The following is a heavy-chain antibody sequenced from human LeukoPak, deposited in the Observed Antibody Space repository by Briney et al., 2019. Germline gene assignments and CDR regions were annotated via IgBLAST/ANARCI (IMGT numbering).Heavy chain of an antibody. Sequence: GGSLRLSCAASGFTLSSYWMHWVRQAPGKGLVWVSRIKSDGSTNYADSVKGRFTIYRDNAKNTVSLQMNSLRAEDTGVYYCARAPAEIGGYYPEYFRHWGQGTLVTVSS. CDR1: GFTLSSYW. CDR2: IKSDGST. V-gene: IGHV3-74*01. J-gene: IGHJ1*01. D-gene: IGHD3-22*01. CDR3: ARAPAEIGGYYPEYFRH.